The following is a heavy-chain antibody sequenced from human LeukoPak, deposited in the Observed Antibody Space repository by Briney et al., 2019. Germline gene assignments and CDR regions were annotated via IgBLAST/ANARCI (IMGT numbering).Heavy chain of an antibody. V-gene: IGHV4-61*02. CDR3: ARGEGGATESGVFDI. Sequence: SETLSLTCTVSGGSISSGSYYWSWIRQPAGKGLEWIGRIYTTGSTNYNPSLQSRVTISLDTSKNQFSLKLSSVTAADTAMYYCARGEGGATESGVFDIWGQGTMVTVTS. J-gene: IGHJ3*02. CDR1: GGSISSGSYY. CDR2: IYTTGST. D-gene: IGHD1-26*01.